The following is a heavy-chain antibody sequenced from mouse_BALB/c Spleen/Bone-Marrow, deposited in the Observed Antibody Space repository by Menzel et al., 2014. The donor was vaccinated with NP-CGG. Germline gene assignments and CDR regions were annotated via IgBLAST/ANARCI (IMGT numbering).Heavy chain of an antibody. CDR2: ISYSGST. CDR1: GDSITSGY. D-gene: IGHD1-1*01. J-gene: IGHJ4*01. Sequence: VQLQQSGPSLVEPSQTLSLTCSVTGDSITSGYWNWIRKFPGNKLEYMGYISYSGSTYYNPSLKSRISITRDTSKNQYYLQLNSVTTEDTATYYCARGGGSSYNYAMDYWGQGTSATVSS. CDR3: ARGGGSSYNYAMDY. V-gene: IGHV3-8*02.